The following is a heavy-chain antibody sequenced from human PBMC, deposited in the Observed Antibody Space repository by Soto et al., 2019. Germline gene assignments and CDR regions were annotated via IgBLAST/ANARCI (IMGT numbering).Heavy chain of an antibody. CDR1: GGSISSGDYY. D-gene: IGHD2-21*02. Sequence: QVQLQESGPGLVKPSQTLSLTCTVSGGSISSGDYYWSWIRQPPGKGLEGIGYIYYSGSTYYNLSLKCRVTISVDTSKNQFSLKLSSVTAADTAVYYCARAMVVTQNWFDPWGQGTLVTVSS. J-gene: IGHJ5*02. CDR2: IYYSGST. CDR3: ARAMVVTQNWFDP. V-gene: IGHV4-30-4*01.